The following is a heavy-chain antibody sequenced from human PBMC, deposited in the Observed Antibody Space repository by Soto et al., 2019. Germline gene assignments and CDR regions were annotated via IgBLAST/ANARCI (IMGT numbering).Heavy chain of an antibody. V-gene: IGHV5-10-1*01. Sequence: LGESLKISCKGSGYSFTSYWITWVRQMPGKGLEWMGRIDPTDSYTNYSPSFQGHVTISADKSISTAYLQWSSLKASDTAMYYCARLPTIAALYIDYWGQGTLVTVSS. J-gene: IGHJ4*02. CDR3: ARLPTIAALYIDY. CDR1: GYSFTSYW. D-gene: IGHD6-13*01. CDR2: IDPTDSYT.